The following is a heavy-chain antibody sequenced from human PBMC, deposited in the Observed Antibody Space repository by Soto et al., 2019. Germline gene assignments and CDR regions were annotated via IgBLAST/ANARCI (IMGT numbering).Heavy chain of an antibody. D-gene: IGHD3-22*01. J-gene: IGHJ4*02. CDR1: GGSISSGGYY. V-gene: IGHV4-31*03. CDR2: IYSSGST. Sequence: QVQLQESGPGLVKPSQTLSLTCTVSGGSISSGGYYWSWLRQHPGKGLEWIGYIYSSGSTYYNPSLESRVTISVDTSKNQFPLKLSSVTAADTAVYYCARHRGYSMGYLDYCGQGTLVTVSS. CDR3: ARHRGYSMGYLDY.